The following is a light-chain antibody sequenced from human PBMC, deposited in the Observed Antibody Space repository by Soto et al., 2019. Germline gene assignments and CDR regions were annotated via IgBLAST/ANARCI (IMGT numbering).Light chain of an antibody. V-gene: IGLV2-14*03. CDR1: SSDVGGYNY. J-gene: IGLJ2*01. CDR3: NSYTTVTYVV. Sequence: QSALAQPASVSGSPGQSITISCTGTSSDVGGYNYVSWYQQHPGKAPKLMIYDVSNRPLGVSNRFSGSKSGNTASLTISGLQAEDEADYYCNSYTTVTYVVFGGGTKVTVL. CDR2: DVS.